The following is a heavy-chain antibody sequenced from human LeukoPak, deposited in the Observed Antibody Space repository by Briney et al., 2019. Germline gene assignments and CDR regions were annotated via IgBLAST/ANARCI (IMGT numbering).Heavy chain of an antibody. D-gene: IGHD5-18*01. Sequence: PGRTLSLSCAASGFTFSSYAMHWVRQAPGKGQEWVAIISYNGSNNYYADSVKGRITISRDNTKNTLYLQMNSMGAEDTAVDYCASYSLSGSTRRYSYGYHDYWGQGTPVTVSS. V-gene: IGHV3-30-3*01. CDR3: ASYSLSGSTRRYSYGYHDY. CDR1: GFTFSSYA. J-gene: IGHJ4*01. CDR2: ISYNGSNN.